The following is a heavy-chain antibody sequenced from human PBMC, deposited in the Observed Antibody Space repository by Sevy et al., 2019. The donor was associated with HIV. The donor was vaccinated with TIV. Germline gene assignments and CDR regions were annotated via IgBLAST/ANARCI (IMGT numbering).Heavy chain of an antibody. D-gene: IGHD2-8*02. CDR3: AKRRVQSGLSGGGANYGMDV. CDR1: GFPFSNFA. J-gene: IGHJ6*02. V-gene: IGHV3-23*01. Sequence: WGSLRLSCAASGFPFSNFAMSWVRQAPGKGLEWVSTLIGGGSRTYYADSVTGRFIISGDNSRNILYLQMNSLRAEDTAIYYGAKRRVQSGLSGGGANYGMDVCGRGTTVTVSS. CDR2: LIGGGSRT.